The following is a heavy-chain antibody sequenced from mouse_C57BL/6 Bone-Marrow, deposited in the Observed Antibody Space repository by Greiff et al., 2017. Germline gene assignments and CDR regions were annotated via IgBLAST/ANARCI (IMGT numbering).Heavy chain of an antibody. J-gene: IGHJ2*01. CDR3: TRSKLVFDY. V-gene: IGHV1-15*01. Sequence: VQLQQSGAELVRPGASVTLSCKASGYTFTDYEMHWVKQTPVHGLEWIGAIDPETGGTAYNQKFKGKAILTADKSSSTAYMKLRSLTSEDSAVYYCTRSKLVFDYWGQGTTLTVSA. CDR1: GYTFTDYE. D-gene: IGHD1-3*01. CDR2: IDPETGGT.